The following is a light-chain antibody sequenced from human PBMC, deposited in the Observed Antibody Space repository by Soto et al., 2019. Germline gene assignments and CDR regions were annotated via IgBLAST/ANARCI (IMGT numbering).Light chain of an antibody. CDR3: QQYGSSPPWT. CDR2: DVS. CDR1: QSVTSSS. Sequence: EIVLTQSPGTLSLSPGERATLSCRASQSVTSSSLAWYQQKPGQAPRLLIYDVSSRATGIPDRFSGSGSGTDFTLTIGRLEPEDFAVYYCQQYGSSPPWTFGQGTKVDIK. V-gene: IGKV3-20*01. J-gene: IGKJ1*01.